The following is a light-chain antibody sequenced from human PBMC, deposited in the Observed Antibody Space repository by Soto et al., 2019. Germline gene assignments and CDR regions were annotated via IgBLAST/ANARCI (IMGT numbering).Light chain of an antibody. CDR2: EVS. Sequence: QSVLTQPASASGSPGQSITISCTGTSSDVGGYNYVSWYQQHPGKAPKLMIYEVSNRPSGVSNRFSGSKSGNTASLTISGLQAEDEADYYCSSYTSSSTSYVFGTGTKVTLL. J-gene: IGLJ1*01. V-gene: IGLV2-14*01. CDR1: SSDVGGYNY. CDR3: SSYTSSSTSYV.